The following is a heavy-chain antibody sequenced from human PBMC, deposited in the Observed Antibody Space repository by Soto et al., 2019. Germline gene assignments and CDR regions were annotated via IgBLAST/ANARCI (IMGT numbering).Heavy chain of an antibody. J-gene: IGHJ5*02. CDR3: ARERCSSTSCYDWFDP. D-gene: IGHD2-2*01. Sequence: SVKVSCKASGGTFSSYAISWVRQAPGQGLEWMGGIIPIFGTATYAQKFQGRVTITADESTSTAYMELSSLRSEDTAVYYCARERCSSTSCYDWFDPWGQGTLVTVSS. V-gene: IGHV1-69*13. CDR1: GGTFSSYA. CDR2: IIPIFGTA.